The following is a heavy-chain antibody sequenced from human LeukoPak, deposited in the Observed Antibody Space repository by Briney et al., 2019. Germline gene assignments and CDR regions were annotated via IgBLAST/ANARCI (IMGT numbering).Heavy chain of an antibody. V-gene: IGHV3-43D*03. CDR1: GFTFEDYA. Sequence: GGSLRLSCAASGFTFEDYAMHWVRQAPGKGLEWVSLISWNGVTTYNADSVKGRFTISRDNSKNSLYLQMNSPRAEDTALYYCAKTSGSYWRQIDYWGQGTLVTVSS. CDR2: ISWNGVTT. CDR3: AKTSGSYWRQIDY. D-gene: IGHD1-26*01. J-gene: IGHJ4*02.